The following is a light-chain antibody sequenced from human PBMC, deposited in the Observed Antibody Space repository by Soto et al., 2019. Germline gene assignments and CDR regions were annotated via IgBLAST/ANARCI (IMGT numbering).Light chain of an antibody. CDR3: QQSYSLSPIT. V-gene: IGKV1-39*01. CDR2: AAS. Sequence: DIQMTQSPSSLSASVGDRVTLTCRASETISTLLNWYQHKPGRAPKLLIYAASRLQSGVPSRFSGIGSGTDFTLTINGLQPEDXASYYCQQSYSLSPITFGQGTRLEI. J-gene: IGKJ5*01. CDR1: ETISTL.